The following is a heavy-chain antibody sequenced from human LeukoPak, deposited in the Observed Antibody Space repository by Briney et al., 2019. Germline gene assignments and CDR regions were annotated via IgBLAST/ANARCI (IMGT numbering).Heavy chain of an antibody. V-gene: IGHV4-59*01. CDR2: IYYGGTT. D-gene: IGHD3-10*01. Sequence: SETLSLTCTISSGSIGTDYWSWIRQPPGKGLEWIGYIYYGGTTINPSLRSRVTILPDTSKSQFSLNLSSVTAADTAVYYCAKGAVRGGFDFWGQGTLVTVSS. CDR3: AKGAVRGGFDF. J-gene: IGHJ4*02. CDR1: SGSIGTDY.